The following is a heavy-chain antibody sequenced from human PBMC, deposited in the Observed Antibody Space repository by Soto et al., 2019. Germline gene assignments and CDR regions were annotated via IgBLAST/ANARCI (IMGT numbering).Heavy chain of an antibody. J-gene: IGHJ6*04. D-gene: IGHD3-10*01. V-gene: IGHV1-69*02. CDR3: ARGGKLGGDLDV. CDR1: GGTFNRET. Sequence: QAQLVQSGAEVKKPGSSVKVSCKASGGTFNRETFSWVRQAPGQGLQWMGRNIPVLDVTEYPQNFQGRVTITADTSTSTVYLALSGLGSDDTAVYYCARGGKLGGDLDVWGKGTPVIVSS. CDR2: NIPVLDVT.